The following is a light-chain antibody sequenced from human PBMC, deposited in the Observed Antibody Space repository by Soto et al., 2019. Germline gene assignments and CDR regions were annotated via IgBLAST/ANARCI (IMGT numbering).Light chain of an antibody. CDR3: QQYYRSSIA. Sequence: MTQSPSILSASVGDRVTITCRASQSVGSNLAWYQQKPGQAPRLLIFGASTRATGIPARFSGSGSGTEFTLTISSLQPDDFATYYCQQYYRSSIAFGRGTRLEIK. J-gene: IGKJ5*01. CDR1: QSVGSN. V-gene: IGKV3-15*01. CDR2: GAS.